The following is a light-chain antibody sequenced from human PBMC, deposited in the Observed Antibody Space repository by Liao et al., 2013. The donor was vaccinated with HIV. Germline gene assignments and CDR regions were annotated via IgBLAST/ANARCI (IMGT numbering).Light chain of an antibody. V-gene: IGLV3-21*01. CDR1: NIGSKS. Sequence: SYVLTQPPSVSVAPGKTATITCGGNNIGSKSVHWYQQKPGQAPVLVIYYDSDRPSGIPERFSGSNSGNTATLTISTVAAGDEADYYCQAWDSNSWVFGGGTELTVL. J-gene: IGLJ3*02. CDR2: YDS. CDR3: QAWDSNSWV.